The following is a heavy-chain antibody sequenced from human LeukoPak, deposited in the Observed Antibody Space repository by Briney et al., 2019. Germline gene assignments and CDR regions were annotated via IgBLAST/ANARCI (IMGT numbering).Heavy chain of an antibody. D-gene: IGHD5-18*01. J-gene: IGHJ4*02. V-gene: IGHV3-74*01. CDR1: GFTFSSYW. Sequence: PGGSLRLSCAASGFTFSSYWMHWVRQAPGKGLVWVSRIDPDGSSTYYADSVKGRFTIPRDNAKNTLYLQMNSLRAKDTAVYFCARGGGGSTYGLFDYWGQGTLVTVSS. CDR2: IDPDGSST. CDR3: ARGGGGSTYGLFDY.